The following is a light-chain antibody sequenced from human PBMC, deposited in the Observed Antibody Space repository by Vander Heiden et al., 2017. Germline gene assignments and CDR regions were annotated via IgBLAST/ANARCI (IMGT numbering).Light chain of an antibody. CDR1: RSDVGAYHF. CDR2: EVT. J-gene: IGLJ3*02. V-gene: IGLV2-23*02. CDR3: CSYAGGRTWV. Sequence: SALTQPPSVSGSPGQSITISCTGTRSDVGAYHFVSWYQQHPDKAPKLMIFEVTQRPSGVSNRFSASKSGNRASLTISGLQAEDEADYYCCSYAGGRTWVFGGGTKLTVL.